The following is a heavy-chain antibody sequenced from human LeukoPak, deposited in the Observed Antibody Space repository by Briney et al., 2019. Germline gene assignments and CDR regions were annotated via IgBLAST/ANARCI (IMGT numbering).Heavy chain of an antibody. CDR3: VRDRHYYGSGSYYRGYYFDY. Sequence: PGGSLRLSCAASGFTFSDYYMSWIRQAPGKGLEWVSYISSSGSTIYYADSVKGRFTISRDNAKNSLYLQMNSLRAEDTAVYYCVRDRHYYGSGSYYRGYYFDYWGQGTLVTVSS. V-gene: IGHV3-11*01. D-gene: IGHD3-10*01. CDR1: GFTFSDYY. J-gene: IGHJ4*02. CDR2: ISSSGSTI.